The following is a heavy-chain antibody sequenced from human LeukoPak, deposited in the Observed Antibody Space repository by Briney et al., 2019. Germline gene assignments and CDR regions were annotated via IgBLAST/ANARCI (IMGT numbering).Heavy chain of an antibody. CDR3: AREQGPDSYGYNHAFDI. Sequence: GGSLRLSCAASGFTVSGNYMSWVRQAPGKGMEWVSVMLSGGGTSYEDSVKGRFTISRDNSKNPLYLLMNSLRVEDTGIYYCAREQGPDSYGYNHAFDIWGQGTLVTVS. CDR2: MLSGGGT. CDR1: GFTVSGNY. J-gene: IGHJ3*02. V-gene: IGHV3-66*01. D-gene: IGHD5-18*01.